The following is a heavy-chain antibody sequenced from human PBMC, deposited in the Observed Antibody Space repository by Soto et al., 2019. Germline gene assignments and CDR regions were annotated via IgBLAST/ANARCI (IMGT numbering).Heavy chain of an antibody. CDR3: ARDSTSWYGMDV. CDR1: GYTLTSYA. V-gene: IGHV1-3*01. J-gene: IGHJ6*02. D-gene: IGHD2-2*01. Sequence: ASAEVSCKASGYTLTSYAMPWARHAPGQRLEWMGWINAGNGNTKYSQKFQGRVTITRDTSASTAYMELSSLRSEDTAVYYCARDSTSWYGMDVLGQGTTVTVSS. CDR2: INAGNGNT.